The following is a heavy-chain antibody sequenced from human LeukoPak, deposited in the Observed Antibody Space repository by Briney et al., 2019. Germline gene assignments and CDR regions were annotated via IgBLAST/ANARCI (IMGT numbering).Heavy chain of an antibody. CDR2: INPSGGST. V-gene: IGHV1-46*01. CDR1: GYTFTSYY. Sequence: ASVKVSCKASGYTFTSYYMHWVRQAPGQGLEWMGIINPSGGSTSYAQKFQGRVTMTRDMSTSTVYMELSSLRSEDTAVYYCATTPRDFWSGYTPWGQGTLVTVSS. D-gene: IGHD3-3*01. J-gene: IGHJ5*02. CDR3: ATTPRDFWSGYTP.